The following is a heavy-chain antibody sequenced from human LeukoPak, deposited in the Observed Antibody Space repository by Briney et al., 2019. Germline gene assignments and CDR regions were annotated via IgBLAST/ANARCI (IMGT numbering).Heavy chain of an antibody. V-gene: IGHV1-2*02. Sequence: GASVKVSCKASGYTFTGHYMHWVRQAPGQGLEWMGWINPNSGGTNYPQKFQGRVTMTRDTSISTAYMEMRRLTSDDTAIYYCATEAGHSSSRNSEYYFDYWGQGTLVTVSS. CDR2: INPNSGGT. D-gene: IGHD6-6*01. CDR1: GYTFTGHY. CDR3: ATEAGHSSSRNSEYYFDY. J-gene: IGHJ4*02.